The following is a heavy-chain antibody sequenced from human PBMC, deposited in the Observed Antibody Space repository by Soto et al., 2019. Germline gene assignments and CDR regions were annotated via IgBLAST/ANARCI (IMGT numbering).Heavy chain of an antibody. CDR3: TYFDWLLDDY. D-gene: IGHD3-9*01. CDR1: GFTFSNAW. V-gene: IGHV3-15*07. J-gene: IGHJ4*02. Sequence: EVQLVESGGGLVKPGGSLRLSCAASGFTFSNAWMNWVRQAPGKGLEWVGRIKSKTDGGTTDYAAHVKGRFTISRDDSKITLYLQMNSMKTEDTAVYYCTYFDWLLDDYWGQGTLVTVSS. CDR2: IKSKTDGGTT.